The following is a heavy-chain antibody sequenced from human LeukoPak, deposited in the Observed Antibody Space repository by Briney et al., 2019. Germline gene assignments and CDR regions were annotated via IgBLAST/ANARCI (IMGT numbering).Heavy chain of an antibody. V-gene: IGHV3-53*01. Sequence: QTGGSLRLSCAASGFTVSSNYMSWVRQAPGKGLQWVSVISGGGDLSDYADSVKGRFTISRDNSRGTLYLQMNSLRAEDSALYYCARCTSSCYRGRFDSWGQGTLVTVSS. J-gene: IGHJ5*01. D-gene: IGHD3-22*01. CDR2: ISGGGDLS. CDR1: GFTVSSNY. CDR3: ARCTSSCYRGRFDS.